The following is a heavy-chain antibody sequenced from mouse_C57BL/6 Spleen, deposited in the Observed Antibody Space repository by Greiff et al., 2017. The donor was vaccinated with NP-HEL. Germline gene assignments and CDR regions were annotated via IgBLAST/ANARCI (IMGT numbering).Heavy chain of an antibody. CDR2: IDPSDSYT. J-gene: IGHJ4*01. CDR3: ARDYYGNYGAMDY. D-gene: IGHD2-1*01. V-gene: IGHV1-59*01. Sequence: QVQLQQPGAELVRPGTSVKLSCKASGYTFTSYWMHWVKQRPGQGLEWIGVIDPSDSYTNYNQKFKGKATLTVDTSSSTAYMQLSSLTSEDSAVYYCARDYYGNYGAMDYWGQGTSVTVSS. CDR1: GYTFTSYW.